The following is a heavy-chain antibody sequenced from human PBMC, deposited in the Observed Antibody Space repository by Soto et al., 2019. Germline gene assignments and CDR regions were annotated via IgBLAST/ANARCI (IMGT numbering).Heavy chain of an antibody. D-gene: IGHD3-22*01. CDR2: ISYDGSNK. CDR1: GFTFSSYA. Sequence: GGSLRLSCAASGFTFSSYAMHWVRQAPGKGLEWVAVISYDGSNKYYADSVKGRFTISRDNSKNTLYLQMNSLRAEDTAVYYCARDKVPPNTYYYDSSGYYDYWGQGTLVTVSS. J-gene: IGHJ4*02. V-gene: IGHV3-30-3*01. CDR3: ARDKVPPNTYYYDSSGYYDY.